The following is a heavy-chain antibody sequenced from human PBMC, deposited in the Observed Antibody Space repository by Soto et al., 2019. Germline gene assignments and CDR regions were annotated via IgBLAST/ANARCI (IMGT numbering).Heavy chain of an antibody. V-gene: IGHV1-24*01. J-gene: IGHJ5*02. Sequence: SVKVSCKVSGYTLTELSMHWVRQAPGKGLEWMGGFDPEDGETIYAQKFQGRVTITEDTSTDTAYMELSSLRSEDTAVYYCATGHLQVYYWNDRRHNRFDLPGQGTIVTASS. CDR3: ATGHLQVYYWNDRRHNRFDL. D-gene: IGHD1-20*01. CDR2: FDPEDGET. CDR1: GYTLTELS.